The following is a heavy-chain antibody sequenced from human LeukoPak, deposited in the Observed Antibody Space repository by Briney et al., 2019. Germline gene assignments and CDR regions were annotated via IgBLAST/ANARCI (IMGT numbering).Heavy chain of an antibody. CDR2: ISGSDSTM. J-gene: IGHJ4*02. V-gene: IGHV3-48*03. D-gene: IGHD3-10*01. CDR3: ARGGSRGSFDY. Sequence: GGSLRLSCSASGSPFRSYEMNWVRKAPGKGLEWISYISGSDSTMYNAASVKGRFTISRENAKNSLYLQTKSLRAEDTVVYYCARGGSRGSFDYWGQGTLVTVSS. CDR1: GSPFRSYE.